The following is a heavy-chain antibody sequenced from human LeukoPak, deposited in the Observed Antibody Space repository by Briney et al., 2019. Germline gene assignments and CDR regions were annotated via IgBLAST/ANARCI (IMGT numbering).Heavy chain of an antibody. CDR1: GYTFTGYY. J-gene: IGHJ5*02. D-gene: IGHD6-13*01. Sequence: ASVKVSCKASGYTFTGYYMHWVRQAPGQGLEWMGWINPNSGGTNYAQKFQGWVTMTKDTSISTAYMELSRLRSDDTAVYYCARDASLAAAGANWFDPWGQGTLVTVSS. CDR2: INPNSGGT. V-gene: IGHV1-2*04. CDR3: ARDASLAAAGANWFDP.